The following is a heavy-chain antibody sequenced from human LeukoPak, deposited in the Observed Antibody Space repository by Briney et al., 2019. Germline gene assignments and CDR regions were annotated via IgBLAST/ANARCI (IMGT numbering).Heavy chain of an antibody. CDR2: IYYDGSNQ. CDR1: GLRFRNYG. V-gene: IGHV3-33*06. Sequence: GGSLRPSCVVSGLRFRNYGMHWVRQAPGKGLEWVAVIYYDGSNQYYADSVKGRFTVSRDNAKNTLYLQMDSLRAEDTAVYYCAKDRIFLEWLFDYWGQGTLVTVSS. CDR3: AKDRIFLEWLFDY. J-gene: IGHJ4*02. D-gene: IGHD3-3*01.